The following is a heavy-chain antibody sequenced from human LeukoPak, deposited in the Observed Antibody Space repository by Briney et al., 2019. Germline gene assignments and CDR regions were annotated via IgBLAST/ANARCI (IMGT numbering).Heavy chain of an antibody. CDR2: IYTGGGR. CDR1: GFTVSSYY. V-gene: IGHV3-53*01. Sequence: GGSLRLSCAASGFTVSSYYMNWVRQAPGKELEWVSVIYTGGGRYYADSVRGRFTISRDNSKNSLYLQMNSLRAEDTAVYYCARVGYYGSGTYYVDTYYYYMDVWGKGTTVTVSS. J-gene: IGHJ6*03. D-gene: IGHD3-10*01. CDR3: ARVGYYGSGTYYVDTYYYYMDV.